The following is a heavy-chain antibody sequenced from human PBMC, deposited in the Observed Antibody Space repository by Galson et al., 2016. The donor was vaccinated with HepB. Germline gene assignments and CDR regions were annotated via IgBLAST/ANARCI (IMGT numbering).Heavy chain of an antibody. CDR3: ARVAVRYYDSSDYSLGAFDL. CDR1: GGSIIGFY. D-gene: IGHD3-22*01. J-gene: IGHJ3*01. Sequence: SETLSLTCTVSGGSIIGFYWTWIRQPPGKGLEYIGYIYYSGSTNYNPSLKSRVTISVDTSKNQFSLKLRSVSAADTAVYYCARVAVRYYDSSDYSLGAFDLWGPGTMVTVSS. V-gene: IGHV4-59*01. CDR2: IYYSGST.